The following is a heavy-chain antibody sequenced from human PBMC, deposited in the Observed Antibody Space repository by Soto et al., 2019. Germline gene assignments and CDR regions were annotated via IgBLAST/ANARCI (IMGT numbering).Heavy chain of an antibody. D-gene: IGHD3-22*01. CDR1: GFTFSSYG. Sequence: ESVGGVVQPGRSLRLSCAASGFTFSSYGMHWVRQAPGKGLEWVAVISYDGSNKYYADSVKGRFTISRDNSKNTLYLQMNSLRAEDTAVYYCAKDLKYYYDSSGYYYDWYFDLWGRGTLVTVSS. CDR3: AKDLKYYYDSSGYYYDWYFDL. CDR2: ISYDGSNK. J-gene: IGHJ2*01. V-gene: IGHV3-30*18.